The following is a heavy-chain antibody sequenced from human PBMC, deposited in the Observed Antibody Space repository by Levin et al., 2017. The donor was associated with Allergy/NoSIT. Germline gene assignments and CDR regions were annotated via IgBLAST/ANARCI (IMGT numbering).Heavy chain of an antibody. CDR1: GYTFTSD. CDR3: ARGHVVKDCSDGSCYHLDH. V-gene: IGHV1-8*01. Sequence: VASVKVSCKPSGYTFTSDLNWVRQAPGQGLEWMGWMNPKSGNTGYVQKFQGRVDMTSDTSISTAYMELSSLRFGDTAVYYCARGHVVKDCSDGSCYHLDHWGQGTLVTISS. D-gene: IGHD2-15*01. CDR2: MNPKSGNT. J-gene: IGHJ4*02.